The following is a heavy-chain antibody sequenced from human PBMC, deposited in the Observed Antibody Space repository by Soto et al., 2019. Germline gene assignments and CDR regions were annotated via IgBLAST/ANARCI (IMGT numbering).Heavy chain of an antibody. Sequence: GGSLRLSCAASQFSFSSYWIHWVRQVPGKGPAWVSRINHDGSKTEYADSVKGRFTISRDNTNNTLYLQMNSLRVEDTAMYYCVREPWGFGGTWYGYWGQGTLVTVSS. V-gene: IGHV3-74*01. CDR1: QFSFSSYW. D-gene: IGHD6-13*01. CDR3: VREPWGFGGTWYGY. J-gene: IGHJ4*02. CDR2: INHDGSKT.